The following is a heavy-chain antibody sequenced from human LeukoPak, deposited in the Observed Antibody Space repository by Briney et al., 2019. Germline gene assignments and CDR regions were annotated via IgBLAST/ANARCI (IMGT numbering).Heavy chain of an antibody. CDR1: GGSISSYY. V-gene: IGHV4-59*01. D-gene: IGHD2-2*01. J-gene: IGHJ4*02. CDR3: ARAGPIGSSRFDY. CDR2: IYYSGST. Sequence: PSETLSLTCTVSGGSISSYYWSWIRQPPGKGLEWIGYIYYSGSTNYNPSLKSRVTISVDTSKNQFSLKLSSVTAADTAVYYCARAGPIGSSRFDYWGQGTLVTVSS.